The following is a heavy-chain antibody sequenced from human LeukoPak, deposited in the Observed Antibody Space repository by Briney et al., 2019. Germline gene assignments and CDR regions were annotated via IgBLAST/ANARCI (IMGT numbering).Heavy chain of an antibody. CDR3: ARAPHIYCSSTSCYPFDY. CDR2: IYYSGST. CDR1: GGSISSSSYY. D-gene: IGHD2-2*01. J-gene: IGHJ4*02. Sequence: TPSETLSLTCTVSGGSISSSSYYWGWIRQPPGKGLEWIGSIYYSGSTYYNPSLKSRVTISVDTSKNQFSLKLSSVTAADTAVYYCARAPHIYCSSTSCYPFDYWGQGTLVTVSS. V-gene: IGHV4-39*07.